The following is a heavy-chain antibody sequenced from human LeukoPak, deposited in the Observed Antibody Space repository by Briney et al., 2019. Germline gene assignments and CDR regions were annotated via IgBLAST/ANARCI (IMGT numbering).Heavy chain of an antibody. CDR1: GFSLSTSGVG. D-gene: IGHD3-22*01. V-gene: IGHV2-5*01. J-gene: IGHJ4*02. Sequence: SGPTLVKPTQTLTLTCTFSGFSLSTSGVGVGWIRQPPGKALEWLALIYWNDDKRYSPSLKSRLTITKDTSKNQVVLTMTNMDPVDTATYYCAHSTYYYDSSGQGGVDYWGQGTLVTVFS. CDR2: IYWNDDK. CDR3: AHSTYYYDSSGQGGVDY.